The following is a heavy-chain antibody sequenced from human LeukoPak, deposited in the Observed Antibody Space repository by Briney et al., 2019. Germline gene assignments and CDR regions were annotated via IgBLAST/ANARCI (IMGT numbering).Heavy chain of an antibody. Sequence: PSETPSLTCTVSGGSISSYYWSWIRQPPGKGLEWIGYIYYSGSTNYNPSLKSRVTISVDTSKNQFSLKLSSVTAADTAVYYCARDFGREYFDYWGQGTLVTVSS. J-gene: IGHJ4*02. D-gene: IGHD3-16*01. V-gene: IGHV4-59*01. CDR3: ARDFGREYFDY. CDR1: GGSISSYY. CDR2: IYYSGST.